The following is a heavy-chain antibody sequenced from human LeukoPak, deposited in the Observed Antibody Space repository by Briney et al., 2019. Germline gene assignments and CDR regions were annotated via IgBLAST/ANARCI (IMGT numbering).Heavy chain of an antibody. V-gene: IGHV3-7*03. Sequence: GGSLRLSCAASGFTFSNYWMNWVRQAPGKGPEWVANIKEDGSEIYYVDSVKGRFTISRDNAKNSLYLQMNSLRAEDTAVYYCARGRGRDGYPYWGQGTLVTVSS. D-gene: IGHD5-24*01. CDR3: ARGRGRDGYPY. CDR1: GFTFSNYW. CDR2: IKEDGSEI. J-gene: IGHJ4*02.